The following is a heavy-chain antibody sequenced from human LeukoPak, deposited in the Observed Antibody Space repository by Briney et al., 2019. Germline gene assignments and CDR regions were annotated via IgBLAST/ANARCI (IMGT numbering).Heavy chain of an antibody. D-gene: IGHD5-12*01. Sequence: ASVKVSCKASGYTFTSYYMHWVRHAPGQGLEWMGWINPNSGGTNYAQKFQGRVTMTRDTSISTAYMELSRLRSDDTAVYYCARGAGYSGYVPLDYWGQGTLVTVSS. CDR3: ARGAGYSGYVPLDY. J-gene: IGHJ4*02. CDR1: GYTFTSYY. CDR2: INPNSGGT. V-gene: IGHV1-2*02.